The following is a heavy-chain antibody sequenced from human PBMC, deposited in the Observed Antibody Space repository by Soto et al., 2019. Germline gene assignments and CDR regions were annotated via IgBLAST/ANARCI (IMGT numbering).Heavy chain of an antibody. D-gene: IGHD3-16*01. CDR3: AKAYFVWSSEQPYYFDY. V-gene: IGHV3-23*01. Sequence: EVQLLDSGGGLVQPGGSLRLSCAASGFTFSNYAMTWVRQGPGKGLEWVSGISGSGGRSYYADSVKGRFTGSRSNSKSTLYLPMNSLKAEDTAVYYCAKAYFVWSSEQPYYFDYWGHGTLVTVSS. J-gene: IGHJ4*01. CDR2: ISGSGGRS. CDR1: GFTFSNYA.